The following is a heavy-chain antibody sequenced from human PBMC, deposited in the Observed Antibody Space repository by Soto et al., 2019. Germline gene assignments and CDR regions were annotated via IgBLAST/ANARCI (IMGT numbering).Heavy chain of an antibody. D-gene: IGHD2-2*01. Sequence: GGSLRLSCVASGFTFSSYAMSWVRQAPGKGLEWVSYISSSSSTIYYADSVKGRFTISRDNAKNSLYLQMNSLRAEDTAVYYCARDHDCSSTSCYDPYYFDYWGQGTLVTVSS. V-gene: IGHV3-48*01. CDR3: ARDHDCSSTSCYDPYYFDY. CDR2: ISSSSSTI. CDR1: GFTFSSYA. J-gene: IGHJ4*02.